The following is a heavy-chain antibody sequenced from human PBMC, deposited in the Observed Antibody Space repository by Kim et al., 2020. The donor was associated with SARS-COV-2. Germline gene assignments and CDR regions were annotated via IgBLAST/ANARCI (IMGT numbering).Heavy chain of an antibody. Sequence: GESLKISCTGSGYSFTTYWIGWVRQMPGKGLEWMGIIYPGDSDTRYSPSFEGQVTISADKSINTAYLQWRSLKASDTAMYFCARHPSGTLAPHNIDYWGQGTPITVS. J-gene: IGHJ4*02. CDR3: ARHPSGTLAPHNIDY. D-gene: IGHD3-10*01. V-gene: IGHV5-51*01. CDR1: GYSFTTYW. CDR2: IYPGDSDT.